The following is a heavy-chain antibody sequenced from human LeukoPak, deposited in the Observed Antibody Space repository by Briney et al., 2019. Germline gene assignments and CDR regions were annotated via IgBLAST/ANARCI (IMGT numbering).Heavy chain of an antibody. J-gene: IGHJ3*02. CDR2: IRWNSGSI. Sequence: GGSLRLSCAASGFTFDDYAMHWVRQAPGQGLEWVSGIRWNSGSIGYADSVKGRFTISRDNAKNSLYLQMNSLRAEDTALYYCAKGRYYYDSSGYYSGAFDIWGQGTMVTVSS. CDR3: AKGRYYYDSSGYYSGAFDI. D-gene: IGHD3-22*01. V-gene: IGHV3-9*01. CDR1: GFTFDDYA.